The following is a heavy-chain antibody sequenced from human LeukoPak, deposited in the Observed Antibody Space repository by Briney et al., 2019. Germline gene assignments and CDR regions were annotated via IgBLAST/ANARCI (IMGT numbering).Heavy chain of an antibody. D-gene: IGHD3-10*01. CDR1: GFIFSSSA. J-gene: IGHJ4*02. Sequence: GGSLRLSCSASGFIFSSSAMQWVRQAPGKRLEYVSAITSNGGSTYYADSVRGRFTISRDNSKNTVYLQMSSLRVEDTAMYSCVKVGYGSGMDYWGQGTLVTVSS. V-gene: IGHV3-64D*09. CDR3: VKVGYGSGMDY. CDR2: ITSNGGST.